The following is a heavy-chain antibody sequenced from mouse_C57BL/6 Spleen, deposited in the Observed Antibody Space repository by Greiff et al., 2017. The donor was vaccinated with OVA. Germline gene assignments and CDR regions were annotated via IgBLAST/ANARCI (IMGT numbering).Heavy chain of an antibody. CDR1: GYTFTGYW. CDR3: ARKGIYDDYGWFAY. J-gene: IGHJ3*01. Sequence: QVQLKQSGAELMKPGASVKLSCKATGYTFTGYWIEWVKQRPGHGLEWIGEILPGSGSTNYNEKFKGKATFTADTSSTTAYMQLSSLTTEDSAIYYCARKGIYDDYGWFAYWGQGTLVTVSA. CDR2: ILPGSGST. V-gene: IGHV1-9*01. D-gene: IGHD2-4*01.